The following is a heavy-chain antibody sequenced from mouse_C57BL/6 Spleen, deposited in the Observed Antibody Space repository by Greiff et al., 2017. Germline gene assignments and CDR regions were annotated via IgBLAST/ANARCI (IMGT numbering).Heavy chain of an antibody. D-gene: IGHD2-3*01. CDR2: IYPGSGST. V-gene: IGHV1-55*01. Sequence: QVQLQQPGAELVKPGASVKMSCKASGYTFTSYWITWVKQRPGQGLEWIGDIYPGSGSTNYNEKFKSQATLTVDPSSSTAYMQLSSLTSEDSAVYYCARGGLYDGYYEFCAYWGQGTLVTVSA. CDR3: ARGGLYDGYYEFCAY. J-gene: IGHJ3*01. CDR1: GYTFTSYW.